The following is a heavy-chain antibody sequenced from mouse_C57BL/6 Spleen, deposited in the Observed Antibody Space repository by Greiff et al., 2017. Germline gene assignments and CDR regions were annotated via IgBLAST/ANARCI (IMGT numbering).Heavy chain of an antibody. CDR2: INPSNGGT. V-gene: IGHV1-53*01. D-gene: IGHD1-1*01. CDR1: GYTFTSYW. CDR3: ARSDYYGSSFYWYFDV. J-gene: IGHJ1*03. Sequence: QVQLQQPGTELVKPGASVKLSCKASGYTFTSYWMHWVKQRPGQGLEWIGNINPSNGGTNYNEKFKSKATLTVEKSSSTAYMQLSSLTSEDSAVYYCARSDYYGSSFYWYFDVWGTGTTVTVSS.